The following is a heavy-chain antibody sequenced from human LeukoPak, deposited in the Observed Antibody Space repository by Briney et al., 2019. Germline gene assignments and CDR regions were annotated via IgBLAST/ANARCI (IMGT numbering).Heavy chain of an antibody. CDR3: ARDRIGGYGGSSGFDY. J-gene: IGHJ4*02. CDR1: GGTFSSYA. Sequence: ASVKVSCKASGGTFSSYAISWVRQAPGQGLEWMGGIIPIFGTANYAQKFQGRVTITADESTSTAYMELSSLRSEDTAVYYCARDRIGGYGGSSGFDYWGQGTLVTVSS. D-gene: IGHD4-23*01. CDR2: IIPIFGTA. V-gene: IGHV1-69*13.